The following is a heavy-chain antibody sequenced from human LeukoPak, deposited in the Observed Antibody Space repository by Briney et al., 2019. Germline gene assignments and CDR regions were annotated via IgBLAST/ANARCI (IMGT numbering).Heavy chain of an antibody. CDR2: ISGSGGST. V-gene: IGHV3-23*01. J-gene: IGHJ4*02. CDR1: GFSFSDYY. CDR3: AKGPIIFPYYFDY. Sequence: PGGSLRLSCAASGFSFSDYYMDWVRQAPGKGLEWVSAISGSGGSTYYADSVKGRFTISRDNSKNTLYLQMNSLRAEDTAVYYCAKGPIIFPYYFDYWGQGTLVTVSS. D-gene: IGHD3-10*01.